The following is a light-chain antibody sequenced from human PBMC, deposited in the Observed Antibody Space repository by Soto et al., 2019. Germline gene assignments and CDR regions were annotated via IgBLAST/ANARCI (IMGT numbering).Light chain of an antibody. CDR2: GNS. Sequence: QSVLTQPPSVSGAPGQRVTISCTGSSSNIGAGYDVHWYQQLPGTAPKLLIYGNSNRPSGVPDRFSGSKSGTSASLAITGLQAEDGADYYCQSYDSSLSVVFGGGTKGTVL. V-gene: IGLV1-40*01. CDR1: SSNIGAGYD. J-gene: IGLJ2*01. CDR3: QSYDSSLSVV.